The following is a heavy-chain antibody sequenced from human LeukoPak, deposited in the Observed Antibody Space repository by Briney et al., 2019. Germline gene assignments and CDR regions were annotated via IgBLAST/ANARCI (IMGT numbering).Heavy chain of an antibody. CDR1: GGSISSYY. Sequence: PSETLSLTCTVSGGSISSYYWSWIRQPPGKGLEWIGYIYYSGSTNYNPSLTSRVTISVDTSKNQFSLKLSSVTAADTAVYYCARDHYYDSSGLNWFDPWGQGTLVTVSS. D-gene: IGHD3-22*01. CDR2: IYYSGST. J-gene: IGHJ5*02. V-gene: IGHV4-59*01. CDR3: ARDHYYDSSGLNWFDP.